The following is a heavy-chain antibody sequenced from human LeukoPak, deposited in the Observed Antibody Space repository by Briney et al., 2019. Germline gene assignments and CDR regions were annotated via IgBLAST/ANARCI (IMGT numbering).Heavy chain of an antibody. CDR2: IIPTFGTA. CDR3: ASPEGGYSYGYVY. V-gene: IGHV1-69*13. CDR1: GGTFSSYA. J-gene: IGHJ4*02. Sequence: SVKVSCKASGGTFSSYAISWVRQAPGQGLEWMGGIIPTFGTANYAQKFQGRVTITADESTSTAYMELSSLRSEDTAVYYCASPEGGYSYGYVYWGQGTLVTVSS. D-gene: IGHD5-18*01.